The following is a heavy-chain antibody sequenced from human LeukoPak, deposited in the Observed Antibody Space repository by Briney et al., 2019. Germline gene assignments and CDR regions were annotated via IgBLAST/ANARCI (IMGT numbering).Heavy chain of an antibody. J-gene: IGHJ6*02. Sequence: GGSMRLSCAASGFTFSTYAMHWVRQAPGKRLEWVAVIWYDGGNKYSADSVKGRFTISRDNSKNTLYMQMSSLRAENTAVYYCAREAGDSSSWFGYYYYGMDVWDQGTTVTVSS. CDR1: GFTFSTYA. CDR2: IWYDGGNK. CDR3: AREAGDSSSWFGYYYYGMDV. V-gene: IGHV3-33*08. D-gene: IGHD6-13*01.